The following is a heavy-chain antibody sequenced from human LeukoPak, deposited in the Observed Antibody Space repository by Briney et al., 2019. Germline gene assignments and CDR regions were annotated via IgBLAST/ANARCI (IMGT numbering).Heavy chain of an antibody. CDR3: ARDRGRGAGSYYYYMDV. Sequence: SETLSLTCTVSSGSISSGSYYWSWIRQPAGKGLEWIGRIYTRGSTTYNPSLKSRVTMSVDTSKNQFSLKLSSVTAADTAVYYCARDRGRGAGSYYYYMDVWGKGTTVTVSS. J-gene: IGHJ6*03. D-gene: IGHD6-13*01. CDR1: SGSISSGSYY. V-gene: IGHV4-61*02. CDR2: IYTRGST.